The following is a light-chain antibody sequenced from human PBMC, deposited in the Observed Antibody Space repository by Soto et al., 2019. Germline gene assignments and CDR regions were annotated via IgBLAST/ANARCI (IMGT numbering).Light chain of an antibody. CDR3: QQYVSSVT. CDR2: GAS. V-gene: IGKV3-20*01. J-gene: IGKJ1*01. CDR1: QSVDSSF. Sequence: EIVLTQSPGSLSLSPGERGTLSCRASQSVDSSFFAWYQQKPDQAPRLLIYGASNRATGIPDRFSGSGSGTDFTLTIRRLEPEDFAVYYCQQYVSSVTFGQGTKVEIK.